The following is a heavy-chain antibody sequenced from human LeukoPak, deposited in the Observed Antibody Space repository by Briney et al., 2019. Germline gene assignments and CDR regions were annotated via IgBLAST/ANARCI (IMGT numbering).Heavy chain of an antibody. CDR1: GGSISSYY. CDR2: IYYSGST. J-gene: IGHJ3*02. Sequence: SETLSLTCTVSGGSISSYYWRWIRQPPGKGLEWIGYIYYSGSTNYNPSLKSRVTISVDTSKNQFSLKLSSVTAADTAVYYCARPRLYDYVWGSYRYTNAFDIWGQGTMVTVSS. V-gene: IGHV4-59*01. CDR3: ARPRLYDYVWGSYRYTNAFDI. D-gene: IGHD3-16*02.